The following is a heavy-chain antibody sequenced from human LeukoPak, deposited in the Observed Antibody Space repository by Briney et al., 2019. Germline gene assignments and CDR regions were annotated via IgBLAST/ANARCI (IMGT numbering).Heavy chain of an antibody. CDR3: ARSPDILTGENFDY. Sequence: GASVKVSCKASGYTFSGYYMHWVRQAPGQGLEWMGWINPKSGGTNEAQKFHDRVTMTRDTFIRTAYMEVSRLRSDDTAVYYCARSPDILTGENFDYWGQGTLVTVSS. CDR2: INPKSGGT. V-gene: IGHV1-2*02. J-gene: IGHJ4*02. D-gene: IGHD3-9*01. CDR1: GYTFSGYY.